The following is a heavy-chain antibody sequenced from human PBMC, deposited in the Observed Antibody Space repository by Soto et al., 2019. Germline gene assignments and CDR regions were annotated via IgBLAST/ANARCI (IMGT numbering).Heavy chain of an antibody. CDR2: IYGRGST. CDR1: GASLSSGDYY. J-gene: IGHJ5*02. CDR3: AREGAVDRWFDP. Sequence: PSETLSLTCAVSGASLSSGDYYWSWILQPPGKGLEWIGYIYGRGSTYYNPSLRSRVMMSQDTTKNQFSLKLTTVTAADTAIYYCAREGAVDRWFDPWGQGTLVTVSS. D-gene: IGHD1-26*01. V-gene: IGHV4-30-4*01.